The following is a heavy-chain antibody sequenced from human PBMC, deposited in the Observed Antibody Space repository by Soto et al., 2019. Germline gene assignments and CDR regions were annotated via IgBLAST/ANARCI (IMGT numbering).Heavy chain of an antibody. J-gene: IGHJ6*02. V-gene: IGHV1-18*04. Sequence: ASVKVSCKASGYTFTSYGISWVRQAPGQGLEWMGWISAYNGNTNYAQKLQGRVTMTTDTSTSTAYMELRSLRSDDTAVYYCARDLGTPGHRDYYNYGMDVWGQGTTVTV. CDR2: ISAYNGNT. CDR1: GYTFTSYG. D-gene: IGHD2-15*01. CDR3: ARDLGTPGHRDYYNYGMDV.